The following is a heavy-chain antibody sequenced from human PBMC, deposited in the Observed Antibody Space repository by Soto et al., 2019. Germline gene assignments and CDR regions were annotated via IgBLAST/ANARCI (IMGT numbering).Heavy chain of an antibody. CDR2: IIPIFCTA. J-gene: IGHJ5*02. V-gene: IGHV1-69*12. CDR3: ARDSRATSPPWFDP. CDR1: GGTFSSYA. Sequence: QFQLVQSGAEVKKPGSSVKVSCKASGGTFSSYAISWVRQAPGQGLEWMGGIIPIFCTANYAQKFQVRVTITADESTSAAYMELSSLRSEDTAVYYCARDSRATSPPWFDPWGQGTLVTVSS.